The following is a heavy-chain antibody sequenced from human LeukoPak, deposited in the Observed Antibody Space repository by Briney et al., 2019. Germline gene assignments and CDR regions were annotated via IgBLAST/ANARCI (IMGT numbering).Heavy chain of an antibody. Sequence: SVKVSCKASGGTFSSYAISWVRQAPGQGLEWMGGIIPIFGTANYAQKFQGRVTITADKSTSTAYMELSSLRSEDTAVYYCALGSRWGIAAASDYWGQGTLVTVSS. D-gene: IGHD6-13*01. CDR1: GGTFSSYA. CDR2: IIPIFGTA. J-gene: IGHJ4*02. V-gene: IGHV1-69*06. CDR3: ALGSRWGIAAASDY.